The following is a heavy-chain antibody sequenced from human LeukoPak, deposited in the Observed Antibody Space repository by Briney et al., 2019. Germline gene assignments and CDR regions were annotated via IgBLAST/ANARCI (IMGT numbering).Heavy chain of an antibody. D-gene: IGHD6-19*01. CDR3: ARDRDYVSSGWSSYAFDI. Sequence: KPGGSLRLSCAASGFTFSSYSMTWVRQAPGKGLGWVSSISSSSSYIYYADSVKGRFTISRDNAKNSLYLQMNSLRAEDTAVYYCARDRDYVSSGWSSYAFDIWGQGTMVTVSS. CDR2: ISSSSSYI. V-gene: IGHV3-21*01. J-gene: IGHJ3*02. CDR1: GFTFSSYS.